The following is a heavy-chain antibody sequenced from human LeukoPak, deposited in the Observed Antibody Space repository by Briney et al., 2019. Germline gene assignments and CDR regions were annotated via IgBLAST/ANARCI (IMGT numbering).Heavy chain of an antibody. CDR2: ISSSGSTI. V-gene: IGHV3-11*01. D-gene: IGHD3-9*01. CDR3: ARDHNYDILTGYPYYFDY. CDR1: GFTFSDYY. Sequence: GGSLRLSCAASGFTFSDYYMSWIRQAPGKGLEWVSYISSSGSTIYYAGSVKGRFTISRDNAKNSLYLQMNSLRAEDTAVYYCARDHNYDILTGYPYYFDYWGQGTLVTVSS. J-gene: IGHJ4*02.